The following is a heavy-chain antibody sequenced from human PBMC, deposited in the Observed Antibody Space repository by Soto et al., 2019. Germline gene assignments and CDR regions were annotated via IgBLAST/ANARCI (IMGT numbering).Heavy chain of an antibody. Sequence: EVQLVESGGGLVQPGGSLRLSCAASGFTFSTYWMHWVRQVPGKGLVWVSRINSDGSSTSYADSVKGRFTISRDNAKSTLYLHMNSLRAEDTAAYYCARSYPPTITITYYYAVDDWGQGTTVTVSS. D-gene: IGHD5-12*01. J-gene: IGHJ6*02. CDR1: GFTFSTYW. CDR2: INSDGSST. CDR3: ARSYPPTITITYYYAVDD. V-gene: IGHV3-74*01.